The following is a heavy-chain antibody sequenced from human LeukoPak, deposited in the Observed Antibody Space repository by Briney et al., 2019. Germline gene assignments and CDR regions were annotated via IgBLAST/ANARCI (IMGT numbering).Heavy chain of an antibody. CDR2: FYYSGST. CDR3: ARGDSYDRKGAFAT. Sequence: PSETLSLTCTVSGDSISSSSSYCGWIRQPPGKGLEWIGTFYYSGSTYYNPSLKNRVTISVDTSKNQFSLKLTSVTAADTAVYFCARGDSYDRKGAFATWGQGTMLTVSA. D-gene: IGHD5-18*01. J-gene: IGHJ3*02. V-gene: IGHV4-39*01. CDR1: GDSISSSSSY.